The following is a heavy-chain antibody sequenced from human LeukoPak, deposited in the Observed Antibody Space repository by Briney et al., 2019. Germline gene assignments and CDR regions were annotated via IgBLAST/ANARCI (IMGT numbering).Heavy chain of an antibody. CDR1: GGSISSYY. V-gene: IGHV4-59*01. CDR2: IYYSGST. D-gene: IGHD5-24*01. Sequence: SETLSLICTVSGGSISSYYWSWIRQPPGKGLEWIGYIYYSGSTNYNPSLKSRVTISVDTSKNRFSLKLSSVTAADTAVYYCARESPPEMATTGAFDIWGQGTMVTVSS. J-gene: IGHJ3*02. CDR3: ARESPPEMATTGAFDI.